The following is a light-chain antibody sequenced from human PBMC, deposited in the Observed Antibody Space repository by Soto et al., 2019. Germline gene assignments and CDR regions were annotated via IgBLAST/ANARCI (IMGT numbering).Light chain of an antibody. Sequence: QSALTQPASVSGSPGQSITISCTGTSSDVGGYNFVSWYQQHPGKAPKLIIYDVTDRPSGVSNRFSGSKSGNTASLTISGLQAEDEADYYSNSYTSSSTLYVFGTGTKVTVL. CDR3: NSYTSSSTLYV. CDR1: SSDVGGYNF. V-gene: IGLV2-14*03. CDR2: DVT. J-gene: IGLJ1*01.